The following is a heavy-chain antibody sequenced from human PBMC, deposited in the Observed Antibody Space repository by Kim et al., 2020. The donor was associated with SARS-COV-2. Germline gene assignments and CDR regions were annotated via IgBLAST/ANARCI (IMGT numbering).Heavy chain of an antibody. D-gene: IGHD5-18*01. CDR1: GYSFTNYW. J-gene: IGHJ6*02. CDR3: ARQRGFSYGQYFYGMDV. CDR2: IYPGDSET. Sequence: GESLKISCKGSGYSFTNYWIAWVRQMPGKGLEWMGIIYPGDSETRYSPSFEGQVTMSADKSISTAYLQWGSLKASDTAMYYCARQRGFSYGQYFYGMDVCGQGTTVTVSS. V-gene: IGHV5-51*01.